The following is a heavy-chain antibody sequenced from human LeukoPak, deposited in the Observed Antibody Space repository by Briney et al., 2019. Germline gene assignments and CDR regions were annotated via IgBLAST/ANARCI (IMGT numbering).Heavy chain of an antibody. CDR2: IWYDGSNK. Sequence: PGGSLRLSCAASGFTFSSYGMHWVRQAPGEGLEWVAVIWYDGSNKYYADSVKGRFTISRDNSKNTLYLQMNSLRAEDEALYYCARSRYYYDSSGYDSLDYWGQGTLVTVSS. V-gene: IGHV3-33*01. CDR1: GFTFSSYG. J-gene: IGHJ4*02. CDR3: ARSRYYYDSSGYDSLDY. D-gene: IGHD3-22*01.